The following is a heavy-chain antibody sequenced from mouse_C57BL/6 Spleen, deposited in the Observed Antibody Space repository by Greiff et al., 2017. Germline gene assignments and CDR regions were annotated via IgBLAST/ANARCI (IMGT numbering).Heavy chain of an antibody. V-gene: IGHV1-18*01. CDR1: GYTFTDYN. D-gene: IGHD2-13*01. CDR2: INPNNGGT. CDR3: ARWIYRGEFAY. Sequence: VQLKESGPELVKPGASVKIPCKASGYTFTDYNMDWVKQSHGKSLEWIGDINPNNGGTIYNQKFKGKATLTVDKSSSTAYMELRSLTSEDTAVYYCARWIYRGEFAYWGQGTLVTVSA. J-gene: IGHJ3*01.